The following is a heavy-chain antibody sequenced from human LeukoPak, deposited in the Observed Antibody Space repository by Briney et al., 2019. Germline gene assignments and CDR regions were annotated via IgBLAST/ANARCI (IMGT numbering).Heavy chain of an antibody. CDR1: GGSIRSSH. CDR3: AKAAGYSTIYWFDP. Sequence: SETLSLTCTVSGGSIRSSHWSWIRRPPGKGLEFIGYIYYSGTSNYNPSLKSRVTMSVDTSNNQFSLKLNSVTAADTAVYYCAKAAGYSTIYWFDPWGQGTLVTVSS. V-gene: IGHV4-59*01. D-gene: IGHD6-13*01. J-gene: IGHJ5*02. CDR2: IYYSGTS.